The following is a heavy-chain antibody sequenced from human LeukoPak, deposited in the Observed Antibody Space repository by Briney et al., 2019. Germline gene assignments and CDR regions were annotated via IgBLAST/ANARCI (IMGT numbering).Heavy chain of an antibody. CDR1: VGTFSSYA. CDR2: IIPIFGTA. J-gene: IGHJ4*02. D-gene: IGHD5-18*01. V-gene: IGHV1-69*05. CDR3: AREVYSYGYARFDY. Sequence: SVKVSCKASVGTFSSYAISWVRQAPGQGLEWMGRIIPIFGTANYAQKFQGRVTITTDESTSTAYMELSSLRSEDTAVYYCAREVYSYGYARFDYWGQGTLVTVSS.